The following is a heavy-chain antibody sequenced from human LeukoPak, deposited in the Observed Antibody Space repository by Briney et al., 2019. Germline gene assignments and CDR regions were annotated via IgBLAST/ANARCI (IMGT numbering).Heavy chain of an antibody. V-gene: IGHV3-23*01. CDR3: ARHDSFIPF. Sequence: GGSLRLSCVASGFTFSDYAMSGVRQAPGKGLEWVSGISDSGRSSYYTDSVKGRCTISRDNSKNTVSLQINNLRTEDTAVYFCARHDSFIPFWGQGTLVTVTS. D-gene: IGHD3-16*02. CDR2: ISDSGRSS. CDR1: GFTFSDYA. J-gene: IGHJ4*02.